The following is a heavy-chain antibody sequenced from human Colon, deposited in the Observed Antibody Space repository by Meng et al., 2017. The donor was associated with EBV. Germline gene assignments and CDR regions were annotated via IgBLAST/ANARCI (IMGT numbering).Heavy chain of an antibody. D-gene: IGHD2-8*02. J-gene: IGHJ5*02. CDR3: ARDGGVTHIP. V-gene: IGHV4-4*02. Sequence: QVLLQEWGAGLVEPSGILSLTCAVSGTSNSTCKWWSWTRQSPGEGLEWIGAIYHNGQTNYNPSLKSRVSMSVDESKNEFSLNLKSVTAADTAVYYCARDGGVTHIPWGQGVLVTVSS. CDR1: GTSNSTCKW. CDR2: IYHNGQT.